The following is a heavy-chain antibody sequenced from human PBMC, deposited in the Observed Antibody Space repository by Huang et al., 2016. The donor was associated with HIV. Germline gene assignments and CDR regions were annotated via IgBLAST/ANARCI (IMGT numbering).Heavy chain of an antibody. J-gene: IGHJ3*01. Sequence: QIQLAQSGAEVKKPGASVKVSCKASGYTFTNYDINWVRQASGKGLEWMGGSNPKSGNVGYTKKCQGRVAILRNSSINTSYLEVTSLTSEDTAVYYCARGFGINYNHEAFDVWGQGTMVTVSS. CDR1: GYTFTNYD. CDR2: SNPKSGNV. CDR3: ARGFGINYNHEAFDV. D-gene: IGHD3-10*01. V-gene: IGHV1-8*01.